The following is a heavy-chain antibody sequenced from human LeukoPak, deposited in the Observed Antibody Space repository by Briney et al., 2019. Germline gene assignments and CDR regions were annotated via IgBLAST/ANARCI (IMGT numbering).Heavy chain of an antibody. CDR3: ARDLPRSAYYGSGSDGFDN. CDR1: GFTFSSYS. CDR2: ISSSGSTI. Sequence: PGGSLRLSCAASGFTFSSYSMNWVRQAPGKGLEWVSYISSSGSTIYYADSVKGRFTISRDNAKNSLYLQMNSLRAEDTAVYYCARDLPRSAYYGSGSDGFDNWGQGTLVTVSS. J-gene: IGHJ4*02. D-gene: IGHD3-10*01. V-gene: IGHV3-48*04.